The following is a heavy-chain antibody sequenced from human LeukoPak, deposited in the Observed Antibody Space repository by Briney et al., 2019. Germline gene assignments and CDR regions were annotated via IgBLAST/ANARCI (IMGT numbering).Heavy chain of an antibody. D-gene: IGHD3-3*01. Sequence: PGGSLRLSCAASGFSSSDQYMDWVRQAPGKGLEWVGRTTDKAHSYTAQYATSVKGRFTISRDESENSLYLQMNAVKTEDTAVYHCVIRSFAAFTLWGQGTMVTVSS. J-gene: IGHJ3*01. CDR3: VIRSFAAFTL. V-gene: IGHV3-72*01. CDR2: TTDKAHSYTA. CDR1: GFSSSDQY.